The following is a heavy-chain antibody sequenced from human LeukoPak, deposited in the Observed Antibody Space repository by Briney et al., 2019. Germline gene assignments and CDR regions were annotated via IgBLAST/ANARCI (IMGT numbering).Heavy chain of an antibody. CDR1: GYSISSSNW. CDR3: AAVAGPSYFDY. J-gene: IGHJ4*02. CDR2: IYYSGST. Sequence: SETLSLTCAVSGYSISSSNWWGWIRQPPGKGLEWIGYIYYSGSTYYNPSLKSRVTVSVDTSKNQFSLKLSSVTAVDTAVYYCAAVAGPSYFDYWGQGTLVTVSS. D-gene: IGHD6-19*01. V-gene: IGHV4-28*01.